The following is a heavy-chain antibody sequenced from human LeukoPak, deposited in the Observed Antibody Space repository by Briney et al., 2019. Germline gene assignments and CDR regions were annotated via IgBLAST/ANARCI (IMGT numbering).Heavy chain of an antibody. CDR2: IIPIFGTA. CDR3: ARGRYCSSTSCYYFDY. Sequence: ASVKVSCKASGGTSSSYAISWVRQAPGQGLEWMGGIIPIFGTANYAQKFQGRVTITADESTSTAYMELSSLRSEDTAVYYCARGRYCSSTSCYYFDYWGQGTLVTVSS. J-gene: IGHJ4*02. D-gene: IGHD2-2*01. CDR1: GGTSSSYA. V-gene: IGHV1-69*13.